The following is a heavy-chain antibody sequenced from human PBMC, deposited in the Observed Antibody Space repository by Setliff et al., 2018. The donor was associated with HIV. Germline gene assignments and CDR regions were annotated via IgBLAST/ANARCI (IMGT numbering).Heavy chain of an antibody. V-gene: IGHV1-46*01. Sequence: ASVKVSCKASGYTFTAYYMHWVRQAPGQGLEYIGIINPSDGTTAYVERFQGRVSMTSDTSTSTVYMEMSNLRSEDTAIYYCAKEYHTEATGRRLANYFDYWGQGTLVTVSS. CDR3: AKEYHTEATGRRLANYFDY. D-gene: IGHD6-13*01. J-gene: IGHJ4*02. CDR2: INPSDGTT. CDR1: GYTFTAYY.